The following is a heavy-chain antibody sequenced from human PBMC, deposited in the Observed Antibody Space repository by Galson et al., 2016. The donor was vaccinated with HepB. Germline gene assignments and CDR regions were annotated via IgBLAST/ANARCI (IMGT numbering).Heavy chain of an antibody. CDR3: ARDRSRFSSGYYTGARDVFAI. CDR2: ISSSSAYV. V-gene: IGHV3-21*01. CDR1: GFSISTYT. D-gene: IGHD3-3*01. J-gene: IGHJ3*02. Sequence: SLRLSCAASGFSISTYTMNWVRQAPGKGLEWISYISSSSAYVDYADSVKGRFPISRENAKNSLYLQMNSLRAEDTAVYYCARDRSRFSSGYYTGARDVFAIWGQGTVVTVSS.